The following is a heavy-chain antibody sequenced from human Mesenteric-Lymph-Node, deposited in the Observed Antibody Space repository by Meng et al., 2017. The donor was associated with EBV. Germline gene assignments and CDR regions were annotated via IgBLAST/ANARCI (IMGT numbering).Heavy chain of an antibody. CDR2: IYDSGST. CDR3: AKYDNGWRTFEY. D-gene: IGHD6-19*01. Sequence: QLQESGPGLVKPSENLSLTCTVSGYSVSSGIYYWSWIRQPPGKEVELIGYIYDSGSTDYNPSLKSRVTISVDTSKNQFSLKLSSVTAADTAVYYCAKYDNGWRTFEYWGQGTLVTVSS. J-gene: IGHJ4*02. V-gene: IGHV4-61*01. CDR1: GYSVSSGIYY.